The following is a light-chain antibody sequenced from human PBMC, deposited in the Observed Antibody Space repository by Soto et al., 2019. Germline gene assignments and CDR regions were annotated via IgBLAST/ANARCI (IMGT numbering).Light chain of an antibody. CDR2: TAS. V-gene: IGKV1-39*01. J-gene: IGKJ1*01. Sequence: DIQMTQSPSSLSASVGDSVTITCRASQSISSYLNWYQHKPGRAPKLLIYTASSLQSGVPSRFGGSGSGTDFTLTISSLQPEDFATYYCQQSYSTPRTFGQGTKVEIK. CDR1: QSISSY. CDR3: QQSYSTPRT.